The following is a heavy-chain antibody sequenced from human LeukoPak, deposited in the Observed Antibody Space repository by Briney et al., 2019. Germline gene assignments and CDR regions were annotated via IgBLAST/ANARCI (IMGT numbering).Heavy chain of an antibody. CDR2: IYYTGST. CDR3: ARELLGQIDF. D-gene: IGHD3-16*01. Sequence: SETLSLASTVSGGSISSVGYYWSWIRQHPEKGLEWIGYIYYTGSTFYTPSLKSRVTISLDTSKNQFSLRLSSVTAADTATYYCARELLGQIDFWGQGTLVTVSS. J-gene: IGHJ4*02. V-gene: IGHV4-31*03. CDR1: GGSISSVGYY.